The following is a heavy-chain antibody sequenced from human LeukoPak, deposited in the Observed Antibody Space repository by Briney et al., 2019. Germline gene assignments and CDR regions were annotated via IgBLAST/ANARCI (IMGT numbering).Heavy chain of an antibody. V-gene: IGHV1-69*06. Sequence: ASVKVSCKASGGTFSSYAISWVRQAPGQGLEWMGGIIPIFGTANYAQKFQGRVTITADKSTSTAYMELSSLRSEDTAVYYCARELRQAGAFDIWGQGTMVTVSS. J-gene: IGHJ3*02. CDR2: IIPIFGTA. CDR1: GGTFSSYA. D-gene: IGHD3-16*01. CDR3: ARELRQAGAFDI.